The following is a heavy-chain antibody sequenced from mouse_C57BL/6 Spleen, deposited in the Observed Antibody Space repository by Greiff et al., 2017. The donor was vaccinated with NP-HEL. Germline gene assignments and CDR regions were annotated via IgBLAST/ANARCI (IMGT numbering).Heavy chain of an antibody. J-gene: IGHJ4*01. D-gene: IGHD2-1*01. CDR3: ARIYYGNYDYAMDD. CDR2: IDPSDSYT. CDR1: GYTFTSYW. V-gene: IGHV1-50*01. Sequence: VQLQQSGAELVKPGASVKLSCKASGYTFTSYWMQWVKQRPGQGLEWIGEIDPSDSYTNYNQKFKGKATLTVDTSSSTAYMQLSSLTSEDSAVYYCARIYYGNYDYAMDDWGQGTSVTVSS.